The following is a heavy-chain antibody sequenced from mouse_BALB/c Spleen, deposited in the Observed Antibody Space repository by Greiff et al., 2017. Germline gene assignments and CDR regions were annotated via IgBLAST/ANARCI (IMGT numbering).Heavy chain of an antibody. CDR1: GYTFTSYV. Sequence: VQLQQSGPELVKPGASVKMSCKASGYTFTSYVMHWVKQKPGQGLEWIGNINPYNDGTKYNEKFKGKATLTSDKSSSTAYMELSSLTSEDSAVSYCASGGYRNCYFDYWGQGTTLTVSS. D-gene: IGHD2-1*01. V-gene: IGHV1-14*01. CDR2: INPYNDGT. CDR3: ASGGYRNCYFDY. J-gene: IGHJ2*01.